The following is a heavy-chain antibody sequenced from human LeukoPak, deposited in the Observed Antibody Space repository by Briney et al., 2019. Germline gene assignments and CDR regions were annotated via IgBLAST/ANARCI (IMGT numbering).Heavy chain of an antibody. V-gene: IGHV4-61*03. D-gene: IGHD2-2*01. J-gene: IGHJ4*02. Sequence: SETLSLTCTVSGGSVSSGSYYWSWIRQPPGKGLEWIGYIYYSGSTNYNPSLKSRVTISVDTSKNHFSLKLSSVTAADTAVYYCARAVVPAASYFDYWGQGTLVTVSS. CDR2: IYYSGST. CDR1: GGSVSSGSYY. CDR3: ARAVVPAASYFDY.